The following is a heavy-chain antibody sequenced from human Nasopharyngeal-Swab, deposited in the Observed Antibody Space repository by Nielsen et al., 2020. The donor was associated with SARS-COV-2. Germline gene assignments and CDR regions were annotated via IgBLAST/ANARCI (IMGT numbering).Heavy chain of an antibody. CDR2: MYLRDSDT. CDR1: GYSFSSYG. D-gene: IGHD1-7*01. J-gene: IGHJ4*02. V-gene: IGHV5-51*01. Sequence: GESLKISCKGSGYSFSSYGIGWVRQMPGKGLEWMGIMYLRDSDTIYSASFQGQVTISADKSISTAYLQWSSLKASDTAMYYCATAYNGNYYWDYWGQGTLVTVSS. CDR3: ATAYNGNYYWDY.